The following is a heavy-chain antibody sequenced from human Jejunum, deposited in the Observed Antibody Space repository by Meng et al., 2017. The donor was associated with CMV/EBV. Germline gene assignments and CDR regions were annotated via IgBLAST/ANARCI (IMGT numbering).Heavy chain of an antibody. D-gene: IGHD5-12*01. CDR3: AVDIVPAMGPGTPLTTNY. CDR2: INHSGTT. Sequence: QVQLQPWGAGLLKPSETLSLTCAVYGGSFSGYYWNWIRQPPGKGLEWIGEINHSGTTNYNPSLKSRVTISVDTSKNQFSLKLSSVTAADTAVYYCAVDIVPAMGPGTPLTTNYWGQGTLVTASS. V-gene: IGHV4-34*01. J-gene: IGHJ4*02. CDR1: GGSFSGYY.